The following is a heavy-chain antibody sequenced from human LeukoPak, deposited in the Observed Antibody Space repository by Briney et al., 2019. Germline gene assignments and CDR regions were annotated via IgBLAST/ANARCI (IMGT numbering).Heavy chain of an antibody. V-gene: IGHV4/OR15-8*01. CDR1: GGPISINNW. CDR2: MYHSGNT. Sequence: SEPWPLPGLASGGPISINNWWGWVRQSPGKALEWIGEMYHSGNTNYNPSLKSRVIISVDKSKNQFSLKLTSVTAADTAVYFCARDLGTAGRPNDNWGQGILVTVSS. D-gene: IGHD2-21*02. CDR3: ARDLGTAGRPNDN. J-gene: IGHJ4*02.